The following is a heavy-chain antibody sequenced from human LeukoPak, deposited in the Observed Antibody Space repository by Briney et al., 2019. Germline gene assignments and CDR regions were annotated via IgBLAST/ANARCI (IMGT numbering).Heavy chain of an antibody. V-gene: IGHV3-53*01. CDR2: IYSGGST. Sequence: GGSLRLSCVASGFTVNNNYMNWVRQAPGKGLEWVSVIYSGGSTFYADSVKGRFTISRDNSKNTLFLQMNSLRAEDTAVYYCANWGPAVAAPFDYWGQGTLVTVSS. D-gene: IGHD6-19*01. CDR3: ANWGPAVAAPFDY. CDR1: GFTVNNNY. J-gene: IGHJ4*02.